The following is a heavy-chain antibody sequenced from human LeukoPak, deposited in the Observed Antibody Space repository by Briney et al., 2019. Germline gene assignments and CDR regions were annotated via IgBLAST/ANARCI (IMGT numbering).Heavy chain of an antibody. CDR3: ARAPDYYGSGRSGFDY. D-gene: IGHD3-10*01. CDR1: GFTFSTYG. J-gene: IGHJ4*02. V-gene: IGHV3-33*01. Sequence: GRSLRLSCAASGFTFSTYGMHWVRQAPGKGLEWVAVIWYDGSNKYYAASVKGRFTISRDNSKNRLPLQMNSLRAEDTAVYYCARAPDYYGSGRSGFDYWGQGTLVTVSS. CDR2: IWYDGSNK.